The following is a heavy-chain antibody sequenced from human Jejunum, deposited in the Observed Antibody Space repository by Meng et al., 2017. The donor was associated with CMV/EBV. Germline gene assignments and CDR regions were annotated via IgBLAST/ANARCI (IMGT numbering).Heavy chain of an antibody. D-gene: IGHD2-21*02. J-gene: IGHJ6*02. CDR3: ARGLLTNHFYGWDV. V-gene: IGHV3-72*01. Sequence: FTLGYYYVDWVRQAPGKGLEWVGRTRNKANRYSTEYAASVQGRFTISRDDSKNSVYLQMNSLNSEDTALYFCARGLLTNHFYGWDVWGQGTTVTVSS. CDR1: FTLGYYY. CDR2: TRNKANRYST.